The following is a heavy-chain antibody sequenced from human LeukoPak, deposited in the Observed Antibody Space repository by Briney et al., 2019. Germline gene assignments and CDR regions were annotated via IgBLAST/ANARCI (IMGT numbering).Heavy chain of an antibody. CDR2: IHPEGNEK. CDR3: ARGERLSGDH. V-gene: IGHV3-7*04. CDR1: GFSFTNFW. D-gene: IGHD1-1*01. J-gene: IGHJ4*02. Sequence: GGSLRLSCAVSGFSFTNFWMSWVRQAPGRGLEWVANIHPEGNEKYHVESVKGRFTISRDNTKNLLFLQMNGLRVEDTAVYYCARGERLSGDHWGQGTLVTVSS.